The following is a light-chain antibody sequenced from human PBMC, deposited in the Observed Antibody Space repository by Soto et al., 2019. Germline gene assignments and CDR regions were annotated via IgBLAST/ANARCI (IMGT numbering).Light chain of an antibody. V-gene: IGKV3-11*01. Sequence: EIVLTQSPATLSLSPGERATLSCRASQSVSSYLAWYQHKPGQAPRLLIYDASNRATGIPARFSGSGSGTDFTLTISSLEPEDFAFYYCQQRSNWPPVFGGGTKVDIK. CDR2: DAS. CDR1: QSVSSY. J-gene: IGKJ4*01. CDR3: QQRSNWPPV.